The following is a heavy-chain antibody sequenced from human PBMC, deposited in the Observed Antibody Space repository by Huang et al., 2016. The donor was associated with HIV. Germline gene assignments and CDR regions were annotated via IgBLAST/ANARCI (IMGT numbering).Heavy chain of an antibody. CDR2: TRRYNGKT. D-gene: IGHD3-22*01. V-gene: IGHV1-18*01. CDR1: GYTFTNYA. CDR3: ARERYYYDRSGYYTPVEYFHH. Sequence: QVQLVQSGAEVKKPGASVKVSCKASGYTFTNYAINWVRQAPGQSLEWMGWTRRYNGKTNDAQKVQGRVTMTKATSTSTAYMELRSLISDDTAVYYCARERYYYDRSGYYTPVEYFHHWGQGTLVTVSS. J-gene: IGHJ1*01.